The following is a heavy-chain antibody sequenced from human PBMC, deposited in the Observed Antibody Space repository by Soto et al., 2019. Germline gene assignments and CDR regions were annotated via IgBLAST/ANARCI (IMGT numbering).Heavy chain of an antibody. D-gene: IGHD3-10*01. Sequence: GGSLRLSCAASGFTFSSYAMSWVRKAPGKGLEWVSAISGSGGSTYYADSVKGRFTISRDNSKNTLYLQTNCLRAQDTAVYYCAKHYYGSGSFFDYWGQGTLVTVSS. CDR3: AKHYYGSGSFFDY. CDR1: GFTFSSYA. V-gene: IGHV3-23*01. CDR2: ISGSGGST. J-gene: IGHJ4*02.